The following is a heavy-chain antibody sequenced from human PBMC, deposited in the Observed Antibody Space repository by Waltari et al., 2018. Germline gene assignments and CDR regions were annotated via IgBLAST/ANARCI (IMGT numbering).Heavy chain of an antibody. J-gene: IGHJ4*02. CDR2: INPDSGAT. CDR3: TRSWIQLWTPDFDY. D-gene: IGHD5-18*01. Sequence: QVQLVKSGAEVKQPGASVKVSCKASGYPLTGHNMHWVRQAPGQGLEWMGRINPDSGATTYAQKFQGRVTMTRDTSISTAYMELSSLTSDDTAVYYCTRSWIQLWTPDFDYWGQGTLVTVSS. CDR1: GYPLTGHN. V-gene: IGHV1-2*06.